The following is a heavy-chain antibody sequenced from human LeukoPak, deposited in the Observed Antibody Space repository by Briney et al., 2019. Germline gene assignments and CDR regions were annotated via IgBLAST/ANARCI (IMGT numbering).Heavy chain of an antibody. D-gene: IGHD1-26*01. CDR3: AKEYTGTFSPFPSYFDN. Sequence: PGGSLRPSCAASGFTFTTYDMHWVRQATGKGLEWVSAIGTTGDTYYPGSVKGRFTISRENAKNSLYLQMNSLRAEDTAIYYCAKEYTGTFSPFPSYFDNWGQGTLVTVSS. CDR2: IGTTGDT. CDR1: GFTFTTYD. V-gene: IGHV3-13*01. J-gene: IGHJ4*02.